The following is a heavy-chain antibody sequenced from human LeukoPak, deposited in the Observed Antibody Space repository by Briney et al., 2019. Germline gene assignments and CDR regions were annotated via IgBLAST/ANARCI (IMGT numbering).Heavy chain of an antibody. CDR2: ISDSGGST. Sequence: PGGSLRLSCAASGFTFNSYAMSWVRQAPGKGLEWVSVISDSGGSTYYADSVKGRFTISRDNSKNTLFLQVNSLRAGDTAVYFCAKATYSYGTFDYWGQGTLVTVSS. J-gene: IGHJ4*02. V-gene: IGHV3-23*01. CDR3: AKATYSYGTFDY. D-gene: IGHD5-18*01. CDR1: GFTFNSYA.